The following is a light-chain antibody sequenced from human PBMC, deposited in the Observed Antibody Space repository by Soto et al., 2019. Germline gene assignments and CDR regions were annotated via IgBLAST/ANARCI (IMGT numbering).Light chain of an antibody. CDR2: GAS. CDR3: QQYGSSPQGT. V-gene: IGKV3-20*01. Sequence: EIVLTQSPGTLSLSPGERATLSCRASQSVSSSCLSWYQQKPGQAPRLLIYGASSRATGIPDRFSGSGSGTDFTLTISRLEPEDFAVYYCQQYGSSPQGTFGQGTRLEIK. CDR1: QSVSSSC. J-gene: IGKJ5*01.